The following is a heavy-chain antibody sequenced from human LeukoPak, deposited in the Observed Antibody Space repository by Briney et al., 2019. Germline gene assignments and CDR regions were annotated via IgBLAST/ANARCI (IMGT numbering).Heavy chain of an antibody. CDR1: GFTFSSYA. J-gene: IGHJ4*02. Sequence: GGSLRLSCAASGFTFSSYAMSWVRQAPGKGLEWVSYISTSGSTMYYADSVKGRFTISRDNAKNSLYLQMYSLRAEDTAVYYCARDGPVVTTPFDNWGQGTLVTVSS. CDR2: ISTSGSTM. V-gene: IGHV3-48*03. CDR3: ARDGPVVTTPFDN. D-gene: IGHD4-23*01.